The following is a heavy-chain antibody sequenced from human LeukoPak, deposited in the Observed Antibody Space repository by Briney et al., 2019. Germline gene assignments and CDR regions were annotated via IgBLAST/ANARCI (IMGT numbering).Heavy chain of an antibody. V-gene: IGHV4-59*08. Sequence: PSETLSLTCTVSGGSISSYYWSWIRQPPGKGLEWIGYIYYSGSTNYNPSLKSRVTISVDTSKNQFSLKLSSVTAADTAVYYCARQTLTLEAFDIWGQGTMVTVSS. J-gene: IGHJ3*02. CDR3: ARQTLTLEAFDI. CDR2: IYYSGST. CDR1: GGSISSYY. D-gene: IGHD3-16*01.